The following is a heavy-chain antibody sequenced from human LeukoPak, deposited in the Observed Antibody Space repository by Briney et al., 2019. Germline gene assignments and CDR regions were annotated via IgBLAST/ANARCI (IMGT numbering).Heavy chain of an antibody. D-gene: IGHD3-10*01. Sequence: GEPLKISCKGSGYSFTSYWIAWVRQMPGKGLEWMGIIYPGDSYTTYSPSFQGQVTISADKSISTAYLQWRSLKASDIAMYYCARRSGSDALDIWGQGTMVTVSS. J-gene: IGHJ3*02. V-gene: IGHV5-51*01. CDR3: ARRSGSDALDI. CDR2: IYPGDSYT. CDR1: GYSFTSYW.